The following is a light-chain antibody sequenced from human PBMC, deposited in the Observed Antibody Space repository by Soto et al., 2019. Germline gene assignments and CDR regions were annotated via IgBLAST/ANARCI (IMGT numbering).Light chain of an antibody. J-gene: IGKJ1*01. V-gene: IGKV3-15*01. Sequence: EIVMTQSQVTLSVSPGERATLSCRASQSVSSNLAWYQQKPGQAPRLLIYGASTRATGIPARFSGSGSGTEFTLTISSLQSEDFAVYYCQQYNNWPRTFGQGTKVDIK. CDR3: QQYNNWPRT. CDR1: QSVSSN. CDR2: GAS.